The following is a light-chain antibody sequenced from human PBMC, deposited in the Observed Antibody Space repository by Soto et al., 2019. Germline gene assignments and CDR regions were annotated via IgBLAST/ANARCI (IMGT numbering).Light chain of an antibody. CDR2: KAS. V-gene: IGKV1-5*03. Sequence: DIQMTQSPSTLSASVGDRVTITCRASQSISSWLAWYQQKPGKAPKLLIYKASSLESGVPSRFSGSGSGTEFTLTISSLQPDDFATYYCKGGWTFGQGTKVEI. J-gene: IGKJ1*01. CDR3: KGGWT. CDR1: QSISSW.